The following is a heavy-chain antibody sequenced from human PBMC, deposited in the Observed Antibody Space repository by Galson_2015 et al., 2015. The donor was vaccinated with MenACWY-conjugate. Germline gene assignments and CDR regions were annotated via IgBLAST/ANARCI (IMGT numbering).Heavy chain of an antibody. D-gene: IGHD4-23*01. CDR2: IRDDGDNK. CDR3: AKEDDTGGNDGFCDL. J-gene: IGHJ3*01. V-gene: IGHV3-30*02. Sequence: SLRLSCAASGFTFRNYGMHWVRQTPGRGLEWVAFIRDDGDNKYYADSVKGRFTISRDNSKNMLFLQMNSLRAEDTAVYFCAKEDDTGGNDGFCDLWGQGTLVTVFS. CDR1: GFTFRNYG.